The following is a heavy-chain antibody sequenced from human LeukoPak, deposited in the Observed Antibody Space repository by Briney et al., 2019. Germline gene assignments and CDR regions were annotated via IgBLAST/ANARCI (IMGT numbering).Heavy chain of an antibody. CDR3: ARGPHYVWGSYRLDY. D-gene: IGHD3-16*02. Sequence: GGSLRLSCAASGFTFSSYWMHWVRQAPEKGLVWVSRINSDGSSTSYADSVKGRFTISRDNAKNTLYLQMNSLRAEDTAVYYCARGPHYVWGSYRLDYWGQGTLVTVSS. CDR1: GFTFSSYW. J-gene: IGHJ4*02. V-gene: IGHV3-74*01. CDR2: INSDGSST.